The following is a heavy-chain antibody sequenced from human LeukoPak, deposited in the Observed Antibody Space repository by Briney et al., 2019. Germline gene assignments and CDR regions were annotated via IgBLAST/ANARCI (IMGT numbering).Heavy chain of an antibody. J-gene: IGHJ6*03. V-gene: IGHV4-34*01. CDR3: ASVTTVTTDYYYYYMDV. Sequence: SETLSLTCAVYGGSFSGYYWSWIRQPPGKGLEWIGEINHSGSTNYNPSLKSRVTMSVDTSKNQFSLKLSSVTAADTAVYYCASVTTVTTDYYYYYMDVWGKGPTVTVSS. CDR2: INHSGST. D-gene: IGHD4-17*01. CDR1: GGSFSGYY.